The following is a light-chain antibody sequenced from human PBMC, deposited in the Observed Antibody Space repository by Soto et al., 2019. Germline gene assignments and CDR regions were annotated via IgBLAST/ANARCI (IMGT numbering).Light chain of an antibody. Sequence: QSVLTQPASVSGSPGQSITISCTGTSSDVGGYSYVSWYQQHPGKAPKLMIYDVSNRPSGVSNRFSGSKSGNTASLTISGLLAEDEADYYCSSYTSSSTLFGGGTKLTVL. CDR2: DVS. V-gene: IGLV2-14*01. J-gene: IGLJ2*01. CDR3: SSYTSSSTL. CDR1: SSDVGGYSY.